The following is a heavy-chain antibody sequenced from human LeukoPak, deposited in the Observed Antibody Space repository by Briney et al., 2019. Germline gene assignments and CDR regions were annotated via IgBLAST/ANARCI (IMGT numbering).Heavy chain of an antibody. V-gene: IGHV3-30*18. CDR1: GFTFSSYG. D-gene: IGHD6-25*01. J-gene: IGHJ4*02. Sequence: PGGSLRLSCAASGFTFSSYGMHWVRQAPGKGLEWVAVISYDGSNKYYADSVKGRFTISRDNSKNTLYLQMNSLRAEDTAVYYCAKSGLRAASYFDYWGQGTLVTVSS. CDR3: AKSGLRAASYFDY. CDR2: ISYDGSNK.